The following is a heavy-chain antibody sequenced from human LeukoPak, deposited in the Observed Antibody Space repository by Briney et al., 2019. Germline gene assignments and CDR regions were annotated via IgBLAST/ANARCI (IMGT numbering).Heavy chain of an antibody. V-gene: IGHV3-30*18. CDR2: ISYDGSNK. CDR3: AKEDRTSAPGYYYGMGV. Sequence: GGSLRLSCAASGFTFSSYGMHWVRQAPGKGLEWVAVISYDGSNKYYADSVKGRFTISRDNSKNTLYLQMNSLRAEDTAVYYCAKEDRTSAPGYYYGMGVWGKGTTVTVSS. CDR1: GFTFSSYG. D-gene: IGHD2-15*01. J-gene: IGHJ6*04.